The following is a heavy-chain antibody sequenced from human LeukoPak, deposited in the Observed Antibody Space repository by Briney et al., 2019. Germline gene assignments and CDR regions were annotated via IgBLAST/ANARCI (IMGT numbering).Heavy chain of an antibody. CDR1: GFTFSSYG. D-gene: IGHD3-10*01. Sequence: GGSLRLSCAASGFTFSSYGMHWVRQAPGKGLEWVAFIRYDGSNKYYADSVKGRFTISRDNSKNTLYLQMNSLRAEDTAVYYCARDGSYYGSGSFDYWGQGTLVTVSS. J-gene: IGHJ4*02. CDR2: IRYDGSNK. CDR3: ARDGSYYGSGSFDY. V-gene: IGHV3-30*02.